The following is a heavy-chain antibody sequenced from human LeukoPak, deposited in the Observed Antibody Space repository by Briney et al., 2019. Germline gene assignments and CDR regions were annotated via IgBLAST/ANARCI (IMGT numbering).Heavy chain of an antibody. CDR3: ARSPRRGTKTYFDY. V-gene: IGHV4-59*01. D-gene: IGHD1-14*01. CDR2: IYYSGST. CDR1: GGSISNYY. J-gene: IGHJ4*02. Sequence: SETLSLTCTVSGGSISNYYWSWIRQPPGKGLEWIGYIYYSGSTNYNPSLKSRVTISVDTSKNQFSLRLSSVTAADTAVYYCARSPRRGTKTYFDYWGQGTLVTVSP.